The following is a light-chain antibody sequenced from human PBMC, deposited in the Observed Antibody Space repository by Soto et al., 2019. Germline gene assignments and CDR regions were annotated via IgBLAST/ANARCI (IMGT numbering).Light chain of an antibody. Sequence: QSDLTQPASVSGSPGPSITISCTGTSSDVGSYNLVSWYQQHPGKAPKLMIYEGSKRPSGVSNRFSGSKSGNTASLTISGLQAEDESDYYCCSYAGSSTFYVFGTGTKVTVL. J-gene: IGLJ1*01. CDR3: CSYAGSSTFYV. V-gene: IGLV2-23*01. CDR2: EGS. CDR1: SSDVGSYNL.